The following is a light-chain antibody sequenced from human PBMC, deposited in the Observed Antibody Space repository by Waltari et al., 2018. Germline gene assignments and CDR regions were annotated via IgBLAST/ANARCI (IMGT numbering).Light chain of an antibody. V-gene: IGLV10-54*04. Sequence: QAGLTQPPSVSKGLGQTATLRCTGNHQNVCHQGPAWLQQHPGQPPKVLSYRNNYRPSGISERFSSSRSGNTASLTISGLQPEDEADYYCSAWDSDLTAYVFGTGTKVTVL. CDR1: HQNVCHQG. CDR2: RNN. CDR3: SAWDSDLTAYV. J-gene: IGLJ1*01.